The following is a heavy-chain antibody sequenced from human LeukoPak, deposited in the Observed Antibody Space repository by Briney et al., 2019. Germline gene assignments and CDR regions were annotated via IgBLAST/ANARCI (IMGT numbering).Heavy chain of an antibody. Sequence: SETLSLTCTVSGGSISSYYWSWFRQPPREGTEWIGYIYSSGSNNHNPSLKSRVTISVDTSKNQFSLKLSSVTAADTAAYYCARGGGYNYGYFDYWGQGILVTVSS. J-gene: IGHJ4*02. CDR3: ARGGGYNYGYFDY. D-gene: IGHD5-18*01. CDR2: IYSSGSN. V-gene: IGHV4-59*01. CDR1: GGSISSYY.